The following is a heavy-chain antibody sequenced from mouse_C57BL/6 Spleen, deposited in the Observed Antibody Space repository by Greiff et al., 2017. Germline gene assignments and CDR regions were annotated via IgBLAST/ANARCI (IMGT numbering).Heavy chain of an antibody. CDR2: IYPGDGDT. Sequence: VKLQESGPELVKPGASVKISCKASGYAFSSSWMNWVKQRPGKGLEWIGRIYPGDGDTNYNGKFKGKATLTADKSSSTAYMQLSSLTSEDSAVYFCASDSLYAMDYWGQGTSVTVSS. J-gene: IGHJ4*01. D-gene: IGHD2-4*01. CDR1: GYAFSSSW. V-gene: IGHV1-82*01. CDR3: ASDSLYAMDY.